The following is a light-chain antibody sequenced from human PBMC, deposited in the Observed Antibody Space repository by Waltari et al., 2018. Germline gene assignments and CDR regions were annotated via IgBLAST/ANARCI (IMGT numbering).Light chain of an antibody. V-gene: IGKV3-20*01. Sequence: EIVLTQSPGTLSLSPGERATLSCRGSQSISSSSLAWYQQKPGQAPRLLIYGASSRATGIPDRFSGSVSGADFSLTNSRLEPEDFAVYYCQQYGSSPLYTFGQGTKLEIK. CDR3: QQYGSSPLYT. CDR2: GAS. CDR1: QSISSSS. J-gene: IGKJ2*01.